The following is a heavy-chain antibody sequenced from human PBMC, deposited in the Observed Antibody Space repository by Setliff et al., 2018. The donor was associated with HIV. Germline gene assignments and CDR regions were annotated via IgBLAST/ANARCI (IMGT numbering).Heavy chain of an antibody. J-gene: IGHJ4*02. CDR1: GYSFTNHY. CDR3: ASGSSSSEIDY. Sequence: GASVKVSCKPSGYSFTNHYMHWVRQAPGQGLEWMGVINPTGGSTRNTQKFQGRVAMTRDTSTSTVYMELSSLRSEDTAVYYCASGSSSSEIDYWGQGTLVTVSS. V-gene: IGHV1-46*01. D-gene: IGHD6-6*01. CDR2: INPTGGST.